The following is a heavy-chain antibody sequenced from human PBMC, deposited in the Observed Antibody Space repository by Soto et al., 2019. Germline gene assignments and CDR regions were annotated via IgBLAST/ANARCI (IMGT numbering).Heavy chain of an antibody. J-gene: IGHJ5*02. CDR3: ARTPSAWPVNFGT. CDR2: ITGGGGIT. Sequence: EVQLLESGGGLVQPGGSLRLSCAASGFPFSGYGMSWVRQAPGRGLEWVSSITGGGGITYYADSVKGRFIISRENSRNSLYLQRNSLRADATAVYYWARTPSAWPVNFGTWAQGPLAPVSS. V-gene: IGHV3-23*01. CDR1: GFPFSGYG. D-gene: IGHD3-16*01.